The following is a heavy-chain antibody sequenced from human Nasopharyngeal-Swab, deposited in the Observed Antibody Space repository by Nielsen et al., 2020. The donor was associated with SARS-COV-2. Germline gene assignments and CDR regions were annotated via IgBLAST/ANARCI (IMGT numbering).Heavy chain of an antibody. J-gene: IGHJ6*02. D-gene: IGHD3-10*01. CDR1: GFNFPDYA. CDR2: IRSKTNGEAT. CDR3: TRGALSGYYGLDV. V-gene: IGHV3-49*04. Sequence: GGSLRLSCAASGFNFPDYAVSWVRQAPGKGLEWVGFIRSKTNGEATQYAASVKGRFTISRDDSKTIAYLQMNSLKTEDTAVYHCTRGALSGYYGLDVWGQGTTVTVSS.